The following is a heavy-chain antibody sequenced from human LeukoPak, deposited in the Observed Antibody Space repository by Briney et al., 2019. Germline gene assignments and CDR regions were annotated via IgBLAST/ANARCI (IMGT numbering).Heavy chain of an antibody. CDR2: ISGSGGST. Sequence: GGSLRLSCAASGFTFSSYAMNWVRQAPGKGLEWVSAISGSGGSTYYADSVKGRFTISRDNSKNTLYLQMNSLRAEDTAVYYCAKARELLGSTDYWGQGTLVTVSS. V-gene: IGHV3-23*01. CDR3: AKARELLGSTDY. J-gene: IGHJ4*02. CDR1: GFTFSSYA. D-gene: IGHD1-26*01.